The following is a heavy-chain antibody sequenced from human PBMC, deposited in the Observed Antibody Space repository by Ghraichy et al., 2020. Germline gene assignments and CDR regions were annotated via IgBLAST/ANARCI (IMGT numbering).Heavy chain of an antibody. D-gene: IGHD3-22*01. CDR3: ARDYPQRGYYYDSSGYFDY. CDR1: GYTFTGYY. J-gene: IGHJ4*02. Sequence: ASVKVSCKASGYTFTGYYMHWVRQAPGQGLEWMGWINPNSGGTNYAQKFQGRVTMTRDTSISTAYMELSRLRSDDTAVYYCARDYPQRGYYYDSSGYFDYWGQGTLVTVSS. CDR2: INPNSGGT. V-gene: IGHV1-2*02.